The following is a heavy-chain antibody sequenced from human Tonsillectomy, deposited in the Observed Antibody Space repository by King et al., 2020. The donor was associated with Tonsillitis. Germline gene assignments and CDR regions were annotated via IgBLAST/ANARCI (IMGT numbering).Heavy chain of an antibody. Sequence: QVQLVQSGAEVKEPGASVKVSCKASGYTFTNYGIHWVRQAPGQRLEWMGWINAGNGNTEYSQTFQGRDTINRDTFANTACMELSSLRSEDTAVYYCARGVFWGLTRGSTNWFDPWGRGTMVTVSS. V-gene: IGHV1-3*01. D-gene: IGHD3-16*01. CDR1: GYTFTNYG. J-gene: IGHJ5*02. CDR2: INAGNGNT. CDR3: ARGVFWGLTRGSTNWFDP.